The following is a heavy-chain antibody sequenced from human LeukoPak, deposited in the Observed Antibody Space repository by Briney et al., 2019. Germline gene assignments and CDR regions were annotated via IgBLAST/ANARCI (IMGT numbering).Heavy chain of an antibody. J-gene: IGHJ4*02. V-gene: IGHV4-39*07. CDR1: GGSISSSSYY. CDR2: IYYSGST. CDR3: ARDPFGDGYIDY. Sequence: PSETLSLTCTVSGGSISSSSYYWGWIRQPPGKGLEWIGSIYYSGSTNYNPSLKSRVTISVDTSKNQFSLKLSSVTAADTAVYYCARDPFGDGYIDYWGQGTLVTVSS. D-gene: IGHD3-16*01.